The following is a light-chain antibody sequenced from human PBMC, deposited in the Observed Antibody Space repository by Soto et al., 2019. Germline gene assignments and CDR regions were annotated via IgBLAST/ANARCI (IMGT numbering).Light chain of an antibody. CDR1: QSVSSN. CDR3: QQYNSWPLT. Sequence: EIVMTQSPGTLSLSPGERATISCRASQSVSSNLAWYQQKPGQPPRLLIYDISTRATGIPTRFSGSGSGTEFTLTISSLQSEDFAVYYCQQYNSWPLTFGGGTKVEIK. CDR2: DIS. V-gene: IGKV3D-15*01. J-gene: IGKJ4*01.